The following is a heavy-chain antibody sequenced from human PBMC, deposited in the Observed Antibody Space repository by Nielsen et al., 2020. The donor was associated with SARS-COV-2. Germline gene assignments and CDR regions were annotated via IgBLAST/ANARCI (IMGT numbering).Heavy chain of an antibody. J-gene: IGHJ6*03. CDR3: ARGSGSTEGYFYGRYYYYYMDV. Sequence: VRQAPGKGLEWVSYISGSSNTVFYAEPVKGRFTISRDNAKNSLYLQMNGLRAEDTSVYYCARGSGSTEGYFYGRYYYYYMDVWGKGTTVTVSS. CDR2: ISGSSNTV. D-gene: IGHD5-18*01. V-gene: IGHV3-48*04.